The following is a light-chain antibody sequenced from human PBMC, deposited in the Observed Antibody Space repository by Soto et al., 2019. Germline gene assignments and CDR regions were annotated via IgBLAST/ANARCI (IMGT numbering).Light chain of an antibody. CDR1: QSVSSSY. J-gene: IGKJ4*01. V-gene: IGKV3-20*01. Sequence: EIVLTQSPGTLSLSPGERATLSCRASQSVSSSYLAWYQQKPGQAPRLLIYGASSRATGIPDRFSGSGSGTDFTLTISRLEPEDFAVYYCQQSRPHRLTFGGGTKVDIK. CDR2: GAS. CDR3: QQSRPHRLT.